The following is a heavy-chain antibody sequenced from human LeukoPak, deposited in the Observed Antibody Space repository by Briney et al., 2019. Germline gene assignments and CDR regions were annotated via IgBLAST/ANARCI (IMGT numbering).Heavy chain of an antibody. J-gene: IGHJ3*02. CDR2: VDSDGSST. D-gene: IGHD3-3*01. V-gene: IGHV3-74*01. CDR3: ARGITIFGVVNDAFDI. Sequence: QSGGSLRLSCAASGFTFSSYWMHWVRQAPGKGLVWVSRVDSDGSSTTYAGSVKGRFTISRDNAKSTLYLQMNSLRAEDTAVYYCARGITIFGVVNDAFDIWGQGTMVTVSS. CDR1: GFTFSSYW.